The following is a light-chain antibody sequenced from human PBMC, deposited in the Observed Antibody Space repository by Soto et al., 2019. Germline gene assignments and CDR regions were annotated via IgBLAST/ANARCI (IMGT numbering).Light chain of an antibody. CDR3: QSYDSSLSGVV. Sequence: SVLTQPPSVSGAPGQRVTISCAGGSSSIGAGYDVHWYQQVPGTAPKLLIYGNFNRPSGVPDRFSGSQSGPSASLAITGQRAGDEADYYCQSYDSSLSGVVFGGGTKLPVL. CDR1: SSSIGAGYD. J-gene: IGLJ2*01. V-gene: IGLV1-40*01. CDR2: GNF.